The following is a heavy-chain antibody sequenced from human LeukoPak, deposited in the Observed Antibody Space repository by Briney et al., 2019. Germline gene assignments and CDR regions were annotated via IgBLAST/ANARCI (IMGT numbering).Heavy chain of an antibody. V-gene: IGHV3-74*01. J-gene: IGHJ4*02. Sequence: GGSLRLSCAASTFTFSRYWMHWVRQAPGKGLVWVSRINSDGTNTYYADSVKGRFTISRDNTKNTLYLQVNSLRTEDTAVYYCARDRAAFGVVQVGYWGQGTLVTVSS. CDR1: TFTFSRYW. CDR2: INSDGTNT. CDR3: ARDRAAFGVVQVGY. D-gene: IGHD3-3*01.